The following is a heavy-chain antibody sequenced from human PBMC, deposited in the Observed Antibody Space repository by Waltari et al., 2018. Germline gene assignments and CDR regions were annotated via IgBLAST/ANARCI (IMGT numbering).Heavy chain of an antibody. D-gene: IGHD6-6*01. J-gene: IGHJ5*02. CDR1: GGSISSSSYY. CDR3: ARHFNRPVDWFDP. Sequence: QLQLQESGPGLVKPSETLSLTCTVSGGSISSSSYYWGWIRQPPGKGLEWIGGIYYSGSTYYNPSLKSRFTISVDTSKNQFSLKLSSVTAADTAVYYCARHFNRPVDWFDPWGQGTLVTVSS. CDR2: IYYSGST. V-gene: IGHV4-39*01.